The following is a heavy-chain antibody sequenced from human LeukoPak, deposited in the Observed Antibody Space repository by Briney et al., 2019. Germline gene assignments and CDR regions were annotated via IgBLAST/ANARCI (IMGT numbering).Heavy chain of an antibody. Sequence: GGSLRLSCAASGFTFSDYYMSWIRQAPGKGLEWGSYISSSGSTIYYADSVKGRFTISRDNAKNTLYLQMNSLRAEDTAVYYCARGYCAGSGCSSPPHYWGQGTLVSVSS. J-gene: IGHJ4*02. CDR1: GFTFSDYY. V-gene: IGHV3-11*04. D-gene: IGHD2-15*01. CDR2: ISSSGSTI. CDR3: ARGYCAGSGCSSPPHY.